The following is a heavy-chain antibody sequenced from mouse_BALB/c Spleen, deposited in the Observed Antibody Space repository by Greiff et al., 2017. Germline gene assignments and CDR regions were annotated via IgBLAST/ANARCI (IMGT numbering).Heavy chain of an antibody. J-gene: IGHJ4*01. CDR2: ILPGSGST. Sequence: VQLHQSGAELMKPGASVKISCKATGYTFSSYWIEWVKQRPGHGLEWIGEILPGSGSTNYNEKFKGKATFTADTSSNTAYMQLSSLTSEDSAVYYCARRGYGNPYYYAMDYWGQGTSVTVSS. D-gene: IGHD2-1*01. CDR3: ARRGYGNPYYYAMDY. CDR1: GYTFSSYW. V-gene: IGHV1-9*01.